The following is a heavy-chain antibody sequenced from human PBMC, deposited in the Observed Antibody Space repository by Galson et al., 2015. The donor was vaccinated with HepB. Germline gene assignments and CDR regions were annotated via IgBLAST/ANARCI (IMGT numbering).Heavy chain of an antibody. V-gene: IGHV3-21*01. CDR2: ISSTSSYI. Sequence: SLRLSCAASGFTFSTYTMHWVRQAPGKGLEWVSSISSTSSYIYYADSVKGRFTISRDNAKNSLYLQMNSLTAGDTAVYYCARHNDCGGDCHRLVEYWGQGTLVTVAS. J-gene: IGHJ4*02. D-gene: IGHD2-21*02. CDR3: ARHNDCGGDCHRLVEY. CDR1: GFTFSTYT.